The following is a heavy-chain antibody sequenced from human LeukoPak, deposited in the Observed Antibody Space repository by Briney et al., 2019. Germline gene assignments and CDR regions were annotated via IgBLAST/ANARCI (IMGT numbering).Heavy chain of an antibody. J-gene: IGHJ4*02. Sequence: SVRVSCKASGGTFSSYAISWVRQAPGQGLEWMGGIIPIFGTANYAQKFQGRVTITTDESTSTAYMELSSLRSEDTAVYYCARRIVGATGYYFDYWGQGTLVTVSS. CDR3: ARRIVGATGYYFDY. D-gene: IGHD1-26*01. V-gene: IGHV1-69*05. CDR2: IIPIFGTA. CDR1: GGTFSSYA.